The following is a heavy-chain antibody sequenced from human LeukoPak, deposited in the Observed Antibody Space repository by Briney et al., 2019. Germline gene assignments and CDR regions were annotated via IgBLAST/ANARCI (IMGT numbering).Heavy chain of an antibody. CDR2: IIPIFGTA. V-gene: IGHV1-69*05. Sequence: GASVKVSCKASGGTFSSYAISWVRQAPGQGLEWMGGIIPIFGTANYAQKFQGRVTITTDESTSTAYMELSSLRSEDTAVYYCARAGTAAAYWFDPWGQGTLVTVSS. CDR3: ARAGTAAAYWFDP. D-gene: IGHD2-2*01. J-gene: IGHJ5*02. CDR1: GGTFSSYA.